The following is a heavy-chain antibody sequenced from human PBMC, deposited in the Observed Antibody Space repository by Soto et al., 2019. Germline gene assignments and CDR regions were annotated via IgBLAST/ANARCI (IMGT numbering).Heavy chain of an antibody. D-gene: IGHD7-27*01. J-gene: IGHJ4*02. CDR1: GDSISSSVW. V-gene: IGHV4-4*02. Sequence: NPSETLSLTCAVSGDSISSSVWWTWVRQPPGKGLEWIGEVFDTGNTNYNPSLKSRVTMSVDKSTNEFSLKVTSVTAADTAIYYCARKAWVRFDYWGQGALVTVSS. CDR2: VFDTGNT. CDR3: ARKAWVRFDY.